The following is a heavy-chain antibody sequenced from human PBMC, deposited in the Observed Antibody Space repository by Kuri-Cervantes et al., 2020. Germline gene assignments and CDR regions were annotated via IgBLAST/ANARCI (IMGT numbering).Heavy chain of an antibody. Sequence: SETLSLTCAVYGGSFSGYYWSWIRQPPGKGLEWIGYIYYSGSTNYNPSLKSRVTISVDTSKNQFSLKLSSVTAADTAVYYCARAGKYYDFWSGYYFDYWGQGTLVTVSS. CDR2: IYYSGST. CDR1: GGSFSGYY. D-gene: IGHD3-3*01. CDR3: ARAGKYYDFWSGYYFDY. V-gene: IGHV4-59*01. J-gene: IGHJ4*02.